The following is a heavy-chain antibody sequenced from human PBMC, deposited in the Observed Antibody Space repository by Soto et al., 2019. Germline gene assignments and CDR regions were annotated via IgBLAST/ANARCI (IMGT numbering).Heavy chain of an antibody. CDR2: IRSNIYDGTT. CDR1: GFTFRDYA. V-gene: IGHV3-49*03. J-gene: IGHJ4*02. CDR3: TRVSPDCSDGSCYPLN. D-gene: IGHD2-15*01. Sequence: PGGSLRLSCMASGFTFRDYAISWFRQAPGKGLQWVSFIRSNIYDGTTEYDASVKGRFTISRDDSKTIAYLQMNSLKTEDTGVYYCTRVSPDCSDGSCYPLNWGQGTLVTAPQ.